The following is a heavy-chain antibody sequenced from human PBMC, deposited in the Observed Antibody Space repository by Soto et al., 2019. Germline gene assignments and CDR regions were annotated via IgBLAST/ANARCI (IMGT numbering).Heavy chain of an antibody. Sequence: QVQLVQSGAEVKKPGASVKVSCKASGYTFNSYGINWVRQAPGQGLEWMGWINSYNGNTNYAQKLQGRVTMTTDTSTSTAYMELRSGGSDDTAVYYCMRRSFVADNRWYGEDDALDIWGQGTMVTVSS. CDR2: INSYNGNT. V-gene: IGHV1-18*01. D-gene: IGHD3-10*01. CDR3: MRRSFVADNRWYGEDDALDI. CDR1: GYTFNSYG. J-gene: IGHJ3*02.